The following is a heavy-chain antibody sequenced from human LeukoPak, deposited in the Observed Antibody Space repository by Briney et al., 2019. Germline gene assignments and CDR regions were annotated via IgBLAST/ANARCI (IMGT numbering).Heavy chain of an antibody. D-gene: IGHD3-16*01. CDR3: ARGRGPSARYWYLDL. Sequence: SQTLSLTCAISGESVSRNDAAWSWIRQSPSRGLEWLGRTYYRSQWYSEYAVSVKSRISINADTSKNQFSLELSSVTAADTAVYYCARGRGPSARYWYLDLWGRGTLVTVSS. CDR2: TYYRSQWYS. V-gene: IGHV6-1*01. CDR1: GESVSRNDAA. J-gene: IGHJ2*01.